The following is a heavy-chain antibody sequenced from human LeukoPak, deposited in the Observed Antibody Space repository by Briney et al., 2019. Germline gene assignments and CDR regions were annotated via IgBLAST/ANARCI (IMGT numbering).Heavy chain of an antibody. D-gene: IGHD3-22*01. Sequence: GGSLRLSCAASGFTLNNAWMSWVRQAPGKGLEWLGRIKRETDGGTIDYAAPVKGRFTISRDDSRNTLYLQTDSLKIEDTAVYYCTTDRYYDNSELQFQHWGQGTLVTVSS. V-gene: IGHV3-15*01. CDR1: GFTLNNAW. CDR2: IKRETDGGTI. CDR3: TTDRYYDNSELQFQH. J-gene: IGHJ1*01.